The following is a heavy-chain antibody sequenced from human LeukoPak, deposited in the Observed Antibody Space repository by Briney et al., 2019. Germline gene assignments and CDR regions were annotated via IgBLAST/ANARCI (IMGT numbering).Heavy chain of an antibody. V-gene: IGHV3-20*04. CDR3: ARGEPSSWLRLPTPFDY. CDR1: GFTVSSNY. D-gene: IGHD5-12*01. Sequence: PGGSLRLSCAASGFTVSSNYMSWVRQAPGKGLEWVSGINWNGGSTGYADSVKGRFTISRDNAKNSLYLQMNSLRAEDTALYYCARGEPSSWLRLPTPFDYWGQGTLVTVSS. J-gene: IGHJ4*02. CDR2: INWNGGST.